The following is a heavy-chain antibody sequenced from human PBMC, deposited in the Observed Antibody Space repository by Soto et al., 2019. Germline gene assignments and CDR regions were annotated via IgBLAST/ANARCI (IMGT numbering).Heavy chain of an antibody. J-gene: IGHJ4*02. CDR1: GSTFSIYA. D-gene: IGHD3-22*01. CDR3: ARQIVELIPYFDH. Sequence: GGALRLSCAASGSTFSIYAMSWVRQAPGKGLEWVSTISHRSATTYYADSVKGRFTVSRDNSKNTLYLQMNSLRAEDTAVYYCARQIVELIPYFDHWGQGSLVTVFS. CDR2: ISHRSATT. V-gene: IGHV3-23*01.